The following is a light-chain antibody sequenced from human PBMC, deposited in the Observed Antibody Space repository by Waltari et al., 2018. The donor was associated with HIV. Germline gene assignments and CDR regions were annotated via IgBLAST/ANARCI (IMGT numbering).Light chain of an antibody. J-gene: IGLJ2*01. Sequence: QSVLTQPPSASGTPGQRVTNSFSGSSPKIGSNYVYWYQQLPGTAPKRLIQRNNHRPSGVPDRFSGSKSGTSASLAISGLRSEDEADYYCAAWDDSLSGYVVFGGGTKLTVL. V-gene: IGLV1-47*01. CDR3: AAWDDSLSGYVV. CDR1: SPKIGSNY. CDR2: RNN.